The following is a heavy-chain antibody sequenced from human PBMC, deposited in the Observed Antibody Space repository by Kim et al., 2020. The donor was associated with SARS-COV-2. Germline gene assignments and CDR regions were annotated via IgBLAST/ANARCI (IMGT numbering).Heavy chain of an antibody. CDR3: AKDIVVVVAARGPFDY. V-gene: IGHV3-23*01. Sequence: SVKGRFTISRDNSKNTLYLQMNSLRAEDTAVYYCAKDIVVVVAARGPFDYWGQGTLVTVSS. J-gene: IGHJ4*02. D-gene: IGHD2-15*01.